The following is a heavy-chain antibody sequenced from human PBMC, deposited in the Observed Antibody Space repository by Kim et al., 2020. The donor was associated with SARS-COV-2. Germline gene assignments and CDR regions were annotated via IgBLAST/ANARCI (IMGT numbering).Heavy chain of an antibody. D-gene: IGHD2-8*01. CDR3: ARGLRSQMYVDY. Sequence: YYNPSLKSGVTISVDTSKNQFSLKLSSVTAADTSVYYCARGLRSQMYVDYWGQGTLVTVSS. J-gene: IGHJ4*02. V-gene: IGHV4-31*02.